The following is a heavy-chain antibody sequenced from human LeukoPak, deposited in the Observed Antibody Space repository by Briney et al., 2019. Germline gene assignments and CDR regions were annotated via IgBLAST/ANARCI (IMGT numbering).Heavy chain of an antibody. J-gene: IGHJ3*01. CDR2: FDPEDGET. CDR1: GYTLTELS. V-gene: IGHV1-24*01. D-gene: IGHD3-3*01. CDR3: ATAHTYYDFWSGYLGS. Sequence: GASVKVSCKVSGYTLTELSMNWVRQAPGKGLEWMGAFDPEDGETIYAQKFQGRVTMTEDTSTDTAYMELRSLRSEDTAVYYCATAHTYYDFWSGYLGSWGQGTMVTVSS.